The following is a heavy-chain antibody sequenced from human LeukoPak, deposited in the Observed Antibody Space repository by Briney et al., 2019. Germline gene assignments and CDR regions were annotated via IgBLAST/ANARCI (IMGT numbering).Heavy chain of an antibody. CDR1: GFTFSSYA. CDR2: ISGSGGNT. CDR3: AKDLHDYGNYVGWFDS. V-gene: IGHV3-23*01. Sequence: PGGSLRLSCVASGFTFSSYAMDWVRQAPGKGLEWVSAISGSGGNTYYADSVKGRFTISRDHSETTLFLQMNSLRAEDTAVYYCAKDLHDYGNYVGWFDSWGQGTLVTVSS. D-gene: IGHD4-11*01. J-gene: IGHJ5*01.